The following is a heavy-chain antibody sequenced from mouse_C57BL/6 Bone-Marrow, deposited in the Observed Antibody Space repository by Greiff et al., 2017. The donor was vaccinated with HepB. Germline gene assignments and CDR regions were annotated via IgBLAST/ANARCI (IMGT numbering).Heavy chain of an antibody. J-gene: IGHJ2*01. Sequence: QVQLKQSGAELVRPGASVTLSCKASGYTFTDYEMHWVKQTPVHGLEWIGAIDPETGGTAYNQKFKGKAILTADKSSSTAYMELRSLTSEDSAVYYCTNPLITTVVALGYWGQGTTLTVSS. D-gene: IGHD1-1*01. CDR1: GYTFTDYE. V-gene: IGHV1-15*01. CDR3: TNPLITTVVALGY. CDR2: IDPETGGT.